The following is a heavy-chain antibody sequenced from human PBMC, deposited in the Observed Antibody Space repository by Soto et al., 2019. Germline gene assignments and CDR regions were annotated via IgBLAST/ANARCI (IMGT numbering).Heavy chain of an antibody. Sequence: SETLSLTCSVSGSSIRNYYWSWIRQPPGKGLEWIGNIYYTGSTNYNPSLKGRVFISVDSSRRQLSLRLNSLTAADTAVYYCTRVGGYYGDYPNFDYWGQGXLVTVYS. J-gene: IGHJ4*02. V-gene: IGHV4-59*01. CDR2: IYYTGST. CDR1: GSSIRNYY. CDR3: TRVGGYYGDYPNFDY. D-gene: IGHD4-17*01.